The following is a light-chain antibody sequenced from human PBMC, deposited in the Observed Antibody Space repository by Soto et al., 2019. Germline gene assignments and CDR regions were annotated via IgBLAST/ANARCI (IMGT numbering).Light chain of an antibody. CDR3: QQTHSIPYT. Sequence: DIQMTQSPSSLSASVGDRVTLTCRASQSISTYLNWYQQRPGKAPQLLIFAASSFQGGVSSGFSGSGSGTDFTLTISSLRPEDFATYFCQQTHSIPYTFGQGTKLEIK. V-gene: IGKV1-39*01. CDR1: QSISTY. CDR2: AAS. J-gene: IGKJ2*01.